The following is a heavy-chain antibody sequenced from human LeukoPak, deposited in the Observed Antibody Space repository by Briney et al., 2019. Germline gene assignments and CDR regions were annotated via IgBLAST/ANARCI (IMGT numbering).Heavy chain of an antibody. D-gene: IGHD5-18*01. V-gene: IGHV3-33*01. J-gene: IGHJ4*02. CDR2: IWYDGSNK. CDR1: GFTFSSYG. Sequence: GGSLRLSCAASGFTFSSYGMHWVRQAPGKGLEWVAVIWYDGSNKYYADSVKGRFTISRDNSKNTLYLQMNSLRAEDTAVYYCARTRGYSYGYIDYWGQGTLVTVSS. CDR3: ARTRGYSYGYIDY.